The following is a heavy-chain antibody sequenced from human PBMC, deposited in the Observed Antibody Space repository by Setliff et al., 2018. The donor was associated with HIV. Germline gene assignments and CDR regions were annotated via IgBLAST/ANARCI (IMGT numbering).Heavy chain of an antibody. CDR3: AKRTFGSGRLDP. J-gene: IGHJ5*02. D-gene: IGHD3-16*01. Sequence: PSETLSLTCTVSGTSISTSYWSWIRQPPGKGLEWIGYIYYSGSTNYNPSLKSRVTISMDTSKNQFSLNLNSVTATDTAVYYCAKRTFGSGRLDPWGQGTLVTVSS. V-gene: IGHV4-59*08. CDR1: GTSISTSY. CDR2: IYYSGST.